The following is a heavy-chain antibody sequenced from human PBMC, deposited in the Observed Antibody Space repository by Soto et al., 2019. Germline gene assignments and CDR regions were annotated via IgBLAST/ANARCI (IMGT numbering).Heavy chain of an antibody. CDR1: GFTFSSYS. D-gene: IGHD4-4*01. J-gene: IGHJ6*02. Sequence: PGGSLRLSCAASGFTFSSYSMNWVRQAPGKGLEWVSSSSSSSTYIYYADSVKGRFTISRDNAKNSLYLQMNSLRAEDTAVYFCARVYYSNLPYYFYYMDVWGQGTTVTSP. CDR2: SSSSSTYI. V-gene: IGHV3-21*01. CDR3: ARVYYSNLPYYFYYMDV.